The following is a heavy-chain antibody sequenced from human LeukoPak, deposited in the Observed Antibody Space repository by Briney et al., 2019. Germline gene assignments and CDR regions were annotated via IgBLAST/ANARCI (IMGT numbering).Heavy chain of an antibody. CDR1: GGTFSSYA. Sequence: ASVKVSCKASGGTFSSYAISWVRQAPGQRLDWMGWINGGSGNTKYSPEFQGRVTITRDTSASTAYMELSSLRSEDTAVYYCANPRYDSSGYYYVDWGQGTLVTVSS. J-gene: IGHJ4*02. CDR3: ANPRYDSSGYYYVD. CDR2: INGGSGNT. V-gene: IGHV1-3*01. D-gene: IGHD3-22*01.